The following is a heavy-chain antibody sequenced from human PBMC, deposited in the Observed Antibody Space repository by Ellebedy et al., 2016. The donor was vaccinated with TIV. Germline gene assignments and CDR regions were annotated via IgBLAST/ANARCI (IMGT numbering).Heavy chain of an antibody. V-gene: IGHV3-7*01. D-gene: IGHD4-17*01. Sequence: GGSLRLSCAASGFSFSSYWMSWVRQAPGKGLKWVANIKLDGSDKFYLDSVKGRFTVSRDNAQNSLFLQMNALRAEDTAVYYCATDGSYGDYLSPAHAFEIWGQGTMVAVSS. CDR2: IKLDGSDK. J-gene: IGHJ3*02. CDR1: GFSFSSYW. CDR3: ATDGSYGDYLSPAHAFEI.